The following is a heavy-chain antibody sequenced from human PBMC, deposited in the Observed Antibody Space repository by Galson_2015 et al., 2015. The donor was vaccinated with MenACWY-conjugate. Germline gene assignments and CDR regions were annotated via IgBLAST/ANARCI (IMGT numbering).Heavy chain of an antibody. V-gene: IGHV6-1*01. CDR1: GDSVSSHSAA. J-gene: IGHJ4*02. CDR3: ARESGRVFQY. CDR2: TYYRPKWYS. Sequence: CAISGDSVSSHSAAWNWIRQSPSRGLEWLGRTYYRPKWYSDYAVSVKSRIAINVDTSKSQFSLHLNSVTPEDTAVYYCARESGRVFQYWGQGTLVAVSS.